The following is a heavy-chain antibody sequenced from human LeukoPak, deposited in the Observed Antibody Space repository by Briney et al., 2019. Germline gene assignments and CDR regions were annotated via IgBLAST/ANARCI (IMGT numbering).Heavy chain of an antibody. V-gene: IGHV4-34*01. CDR3: ARGLPTYYYDSSGYYRRHGYFQH. CDR2: INHSGST. CDR1: GGSFSGYY. Sequence: YPSETLSLTCAVYGGSFSGYYWSWIRQPPGKGLEWIGEINHSGSTNYNPSLKSRVTISVDTSKNQFSLKLSSVTAADTAVYYCARGLPTYYYDSSGYYRRHGYFQHWGQGTLVTVSS. J-gene: IGHJ1*01. D-gene: IGHD3-22*01.